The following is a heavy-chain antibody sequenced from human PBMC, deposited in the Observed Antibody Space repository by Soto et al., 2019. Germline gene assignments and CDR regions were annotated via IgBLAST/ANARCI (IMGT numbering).Heavy chain of an antibody. CDR3: ASFSIAAAAPYGMDV. CDR1: GYTFTSYG. V-gene: IGHV1-18*01. CDR2: ISAYNGNT. J-gene: IGHJ6*02. D-gene: IGHD6-13*01. Sequence: QVQLVQSGAEVKKPGASVKVSCKASGYTFTSYGISWVRQAHGQGIEWMGWISAYNGNTNYAQKLQCRVSITTDTSTSTADMELRSLRSDDTAVFYGASFSIAAAAPYGMDVWGQGTTVTVSS.